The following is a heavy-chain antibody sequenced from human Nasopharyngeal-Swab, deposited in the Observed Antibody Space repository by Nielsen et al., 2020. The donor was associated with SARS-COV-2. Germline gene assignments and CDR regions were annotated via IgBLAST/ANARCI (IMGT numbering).Heavy chain of an antibody. Sequence: SETLSLTCAVYVGSFSGYYWTWIRQPPGGGLEWIGEINHSGRTNYNPSLKSRVTISVDTSKNQFSLKLSSVTAADTAVYYCARGQIDILTGYLVFYYYYYMDVWGKGTTVTVSS. CDR2: INHSGRT. CDR3: ARGQIDILTGYLVFYYYYYMDV. V-gene: IGHV4-34*01. CDR1: VGSFSGYY. J-gene: IGHJ6*03. D-gene: IGHD3-9*01.